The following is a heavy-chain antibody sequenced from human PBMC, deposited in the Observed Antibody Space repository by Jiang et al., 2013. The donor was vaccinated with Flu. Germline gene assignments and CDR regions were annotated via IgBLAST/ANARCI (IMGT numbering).Heavy chain of an antibody. CDR3: AKDTIHYYDSSASPADFDY. J-gene: IGHJ4*02. CDR2: ISGSGGST. D-gene: IGHD3-22*01. V-gene: IGHV3-23*01. Sequence: WVSAISGSGGSTYYADSVKGRFTISRDNSKNTLYLQMNSLRAEDTAVYYCAKDTIHYYDSSASPADFDYWGQGTLVTVSS.